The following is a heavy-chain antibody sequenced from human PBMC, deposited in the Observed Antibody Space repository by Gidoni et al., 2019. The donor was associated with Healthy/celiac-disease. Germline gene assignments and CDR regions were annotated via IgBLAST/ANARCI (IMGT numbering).Heavy chain of an antibody. CDR1: GFTVSSNY. CDR3: ARVLSGWPDYDYGMDV. J-gene: IGHJ6*02. CDR2: IYSGGST. Sequence: EVQLVETGGGLIQPGGSLRLSCAASGFTVSSNYMSWVRQAPGKGLEWVSVIYSGGSTYYADSVKGRFTISRDNSKNTLYLQMNSLRAEDTAVYYCARVLSGWPDYDYGMDVWGQGTTVTVSS. V-gene: IGHV3-53*02. D-gene: IGHD6-19*01.